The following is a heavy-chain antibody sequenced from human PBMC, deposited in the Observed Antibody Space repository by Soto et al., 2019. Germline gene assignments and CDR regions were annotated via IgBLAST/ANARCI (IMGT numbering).Heavy chain of an antibody. CDR1: GFTFSSYA. CDR3: AKGWVRISRYYDSSGYATGPNPADY. D-gene: IGHD3-22*01. V-gene: IGHV3-23*01. J-gene: IGHJ4*02. Sequence: GGSLRLSCAASGFTFSSYAMSWVRQAPGKGLEWVSAISGSGGSTYYADSVKGRFTISRDNSKNTLYLQMNSLRAEDTAVYYCAKGWVRISRYYDSSGYATGPNPADYWGQGTLVTVSS. CDR2: ISGSGGST.